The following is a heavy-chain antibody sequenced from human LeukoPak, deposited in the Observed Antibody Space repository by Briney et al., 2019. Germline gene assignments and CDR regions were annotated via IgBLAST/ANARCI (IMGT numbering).Heavy chain of an antibody. CDR1: GFTFSTYS. V-gene: IGHV3-21*01. CDR2: ISGSSSYI. J-gene: IGHJ5*02. D-gene: IGHD2-15*01. Sequence: GGSLRLSCAASGFTFSTYSMNWVRQAPGKGLEWVSSISGSSSYIYYADSVKGRFTISRDNAKSSLYLQMNSLRAEDTAVYYCARSRIADLWGQGTLVTVSS. CDR3: ARSRIADL.